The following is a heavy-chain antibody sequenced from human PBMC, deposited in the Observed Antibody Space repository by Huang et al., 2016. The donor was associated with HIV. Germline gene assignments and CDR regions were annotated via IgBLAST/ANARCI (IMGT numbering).Heavy chain of an antibody. J-gene: IGHJ4*02. D-gene: IGHD3-22*01. CDR3: ATVDYYDTSGPQRGYFDN. Sequence: QVQLVQSGAEVKKPGSSVKVSCKASGGSFRNFAIGWERQAPGQGLEWRGGTIPTLGTANDAQKFQGRVTIIADESTSTAYMELSSLRSEDTAVYYCATVDYYDTSGPQRGYFDNWGQGTLVTVSS. V-gene: IGHV1-69*01. CDR1: GGSFRNFA. CDR2: TIPTLGTA.